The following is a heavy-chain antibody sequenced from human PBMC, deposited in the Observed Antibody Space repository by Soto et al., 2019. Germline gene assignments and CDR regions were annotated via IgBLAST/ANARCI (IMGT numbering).Heavy chain of an antibody. V-gene: IGHV3-30-3*01. CDR2: ISYDGNNK. J-gene: IGHJ6*02. D-gene: IGHD2-15*01. CDR3: ARAGGDGGTCYTLVGRRYGMDV. Sequence: QVQLVESGGGVVQPGRSLRLSCAASGFTFSNYAMYWVRQAPGKGLEWVAVISYDGNNKYYADSVKGRFTISRDNSKNTLYLQRNSLRAEDTAVYYCARAGGDGGTCYTLVGRRYGMDVWGQGTTVTVSS. CDR1: GFTFSNYA.